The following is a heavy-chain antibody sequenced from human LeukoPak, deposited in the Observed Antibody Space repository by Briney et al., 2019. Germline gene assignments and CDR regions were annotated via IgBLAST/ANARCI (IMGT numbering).Heavy chain of an antibody. J-gene: IGHJ4*02. CDR2: ISSSSSYI. Sequence: GGPLRLSCAASVFTFSSDSMNWVRHARGKGPEWVSSISSSSSYIYYANSVKGRFTISSDKAKNLLYLQMNSLRAEDTAVYYCAREQAAAGRAYFDYWGQGTLVTVSS. V-gene: IGHV3-21*01. D-gene: IGHD6-13*01. CDR1: VFTFSSDS. CDR3: AREQAAAGRAYFDY.